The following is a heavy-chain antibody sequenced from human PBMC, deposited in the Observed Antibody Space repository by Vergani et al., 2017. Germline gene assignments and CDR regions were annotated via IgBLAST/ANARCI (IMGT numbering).Heavy chain of an antibody. Sequence: EVQLVESGGGLVQPGGSLRLSCAASGFTFSSYEMNWVRQAPGKGLEWVSSISSSSSYIYYADSVKGRFTISRDNAKNSLYLQMNSLRAEDTAVYYCARDRWGGMDVWGQGTTVTVSS. V-gene: IGHV3-48*03. CDR2: ISSSSSYI. J-gene: IGHJ6*02. CDR1: GFTFSSYE. D-gene: IGHD4-23*01. CDR3: ARDRWGGMDV.